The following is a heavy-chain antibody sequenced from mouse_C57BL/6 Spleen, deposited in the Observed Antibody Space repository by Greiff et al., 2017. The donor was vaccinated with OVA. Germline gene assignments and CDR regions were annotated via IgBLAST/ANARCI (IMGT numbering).Heavy chain of an antibody. D-gene: IGHD2-3*01. CDR1: GYAFTNYL. J-gene: IGHJ1*03. V-gene: IGHV1-54*01. CDR2: INPGSGGT. Sequence: QVQLQQSGAELVRPGTSVKVSCKASGYAFTNYLIEWVKQRPGQGLEWIGVINPGSGGTNYNEKFKGKATLTADKSSSTAYMQLSSLTSEDSAVYCCARYDSSYWYFDVWGTGTTVTVSS. CDR3: ARYDSSYWYFDV.